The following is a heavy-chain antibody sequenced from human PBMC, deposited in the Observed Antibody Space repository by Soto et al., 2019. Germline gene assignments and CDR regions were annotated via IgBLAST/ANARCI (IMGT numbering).Heavy chain of an antibody. D-gene: IGHD1-1*01. Sequence: TLSLTFTVTRGSVTSGDQYWTCIRHRPGEGLEWFGYINHRGSLYYNPSLKSRVSMSVDTSKNQFSLNLSSVTAADTAVYYCARELHQRQGRNMDVWGQGTTVTVSS. CDR3: ARELHQRQGRNMDV. CDR2: INHRGSL. CDR1: RGSVTSGDQY. V-gene: IGHV4-31*03. J-gene: IGHJ6*02.